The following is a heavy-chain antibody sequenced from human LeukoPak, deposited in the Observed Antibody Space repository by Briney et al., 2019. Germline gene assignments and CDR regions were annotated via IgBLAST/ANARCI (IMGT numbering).Heavy chain of an antibody. CDR1: GFTFSDHY. V-gene: IGHV3-72*01. D-gene: IGHD4-17*01. Sequence: GGSLRLSCAASGFTFSDHYMDWVRQAPGKGLEWVGRTRNKANSYTTEYASSVKGRFTISRDESKNSLYLQMNSLKTEDTAVYYCARCTVTTYSFDYWGQGTLVTVSS. CDR2: TRNKANSYTT. J-gene: IGHJ4*02. CDR3: ARCTVTTYSFDY.